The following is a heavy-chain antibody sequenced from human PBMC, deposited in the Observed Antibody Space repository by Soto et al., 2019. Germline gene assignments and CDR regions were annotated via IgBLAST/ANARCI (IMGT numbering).Heavy chain of an antibody. CDR1: GASISRSHW. V-gene: IGHV4-4*02. CDR3: ATVRYDRSGFDH. Sequence: QVQLQESGPGLVSPSGALSVTCAVSGASISRSHWWSWVPQPPGKGLEWIGEISHGGITNYNPSLKSRITISGDKSKNQLSRKLTSVTAADAAVYYCATVRYDRSGFDHWGQGTLVSVAS. D-gene: IGHD3-22*01. CDR2: ISHGGIT. J-gene: IGHJ4*02.